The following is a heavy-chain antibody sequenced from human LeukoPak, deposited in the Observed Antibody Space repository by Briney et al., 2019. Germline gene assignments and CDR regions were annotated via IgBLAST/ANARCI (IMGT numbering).Heavy chain of an antibody. V-gene: IGHV1-46*01. Sequence: ASVKVSCKASGYTFTSYYMHWVRQAPGQGLEWMGIINPSGGSTSYAQKFQGRVTMTRDTSTSTVYMELSSLRSEDTAVYYCARARPGLLPHLTSYFDYWGQGTLVTVSS. CDR3: ARARPGLLPHLTSYFDY. D-gene: IGHD2-21*02. CDR2: INPSGGST. J-gene: IGHJ4*02. CDR1: GYTFTSYY.